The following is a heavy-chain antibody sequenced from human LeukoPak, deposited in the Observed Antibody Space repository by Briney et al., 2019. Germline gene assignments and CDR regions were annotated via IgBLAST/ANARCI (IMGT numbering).Heavy chain of an antibody. D-gene: IGHD4-17*01. CDR1: GYTFTSYY. J-gene: IGHJ4*02. CDR3: AREVDYGDYESPFDY. Sequence: ASVKVSCKASGYTFTSYYMHWVRQAPGQGLEWMGIINPSGGSTSYAQKFQGRVTMTRDMSTSTVYMELSRLRSDDTAVYYCAREVDYGDYESPFDYWGQGTLVTVSS. V-gene: IGHV1-46*01. CDR2: INPSGGST.